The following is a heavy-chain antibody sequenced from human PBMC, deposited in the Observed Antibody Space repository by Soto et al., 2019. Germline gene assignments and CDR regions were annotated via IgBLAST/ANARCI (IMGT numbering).Heavy chain of an antibody. J-gene: IGHJ3*02. Sequence: GASVKVSCKASGYTFTGYYMHWVRQAPGQGLEWMGWINPNSGGTNYAQKFQGRVTMTRDTSISTAYMELSRLRSDDTAVYYCATTAWIQLWAVFTDAFDIWGRGTMVTVSS. CDR1: GYTFTGYY. CDR2: INPNSGGT. CDR3: ATTAWIQLWAVFTDAFDI. D-gene: IGHD5-18*01. V-gene: IGHV1-2*02.